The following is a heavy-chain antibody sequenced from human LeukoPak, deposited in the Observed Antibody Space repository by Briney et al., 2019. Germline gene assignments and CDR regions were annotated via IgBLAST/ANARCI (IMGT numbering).Heavy chain of an antibody. Sequence: PGGSLRLSCAASGFTFSSYWMSWVRQAPGKGLEWVANINPDESQRYYVDSVKGRFTISRDNAKNSLFLQMNSLRAEDTAVYYCARERLVGVTGTAYRGMDVWGQGTTVTVSS. CDR3: ARERLVGVTGTAYRGMDV. CDR2: INPDESQR. CDR1: GFTFSSYW. V-gene: IGHV3-7*01. D-gene: IGHD6-19*01. J-gene: IGHJ6*02.